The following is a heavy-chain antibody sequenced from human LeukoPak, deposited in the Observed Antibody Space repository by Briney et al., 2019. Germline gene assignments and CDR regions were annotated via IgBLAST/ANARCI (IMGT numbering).Heavy chain of an antibody. D-gene: IGHD3-22*01. Sequence: ASETLSLTCTVSGGSVSSGGYYWSWIRQHPGKGLEWIGYIYYSGSTYYNPSLKSRVTISVDASKNQFSLKLSSVTAADTAVYYCARELKSLYDSSDNWFDPWGQGTLVTVSS. J-gene: IGHJ5*02. CDR1: GGSVSSGGYY. CDR2: IYYSGST. CDR3: ARELKSLYDSSDNWFDP. V-gene: IGHV4-31*03.